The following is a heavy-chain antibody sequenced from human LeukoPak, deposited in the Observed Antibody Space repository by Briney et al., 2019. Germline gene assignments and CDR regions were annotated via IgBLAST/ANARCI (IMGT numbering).Heavy chain of an antibody. CDR1: GFTFSSHW. CDR2: INTDGSAI. V-gene: IGHV3-74*01. CDR3: ARGSYHQWYFDY. Sequence: GGSLRLSCEASGFTFSSHWMHWVRQAPGKGLVWVSRINTDGSAIFYADSVKGRFTISRDNAKNTVYLEMNSLRAEDTAVYHCARGSYHQWYFDYWGQGTLVTVSS. J-gene: IGHJ4*02. D-gene: IGHD1-26*01.